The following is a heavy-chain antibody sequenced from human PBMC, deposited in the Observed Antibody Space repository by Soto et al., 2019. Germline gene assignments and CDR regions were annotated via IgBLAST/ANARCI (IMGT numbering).Heavy chain of an antibody. V-gene: IGHV4-31*03. J-gene: IGHJ5*02. CDR3: AASSYEYCISTSCWPPWWFDP. CDR2: IYYSGST. CDR1: GGSISSGGYY. D-gene: IGHD2-2*01. Sequence: QVQLQESGPGLVKPSQTLSLTCTVSGGSISSGGYYWSWIRQHPGKGLEWIGYIYYSGSTYYNPSLKSRVTISVDTSKNQFSLKLSSVTAADTAVYYCAASSYEYCISTSCWPPWWFDPWGQGTLVTVSS.